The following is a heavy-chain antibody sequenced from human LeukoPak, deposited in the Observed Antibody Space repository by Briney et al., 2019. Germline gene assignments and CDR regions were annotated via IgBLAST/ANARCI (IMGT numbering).Heavy chain of an antibody. CDR3: ARAYCGGDCYEPPFDY. CDR1: GGSISSYY. Sequence: SETLSLTCTVSGGSISSYYWSWIRQPPGKGLEWIGYIYYSGSTNYNPSLKSRVTISVDTSKNQFSLKLSSVTAADTAVYYCARAYCGGDCYEPPFDYWGQGTLVTVSS. J-gene: IGHJ4*02. CDR2: IYYSGST. V-gene: IGHV4-59*01. D-gene: IGHD2-21*02.